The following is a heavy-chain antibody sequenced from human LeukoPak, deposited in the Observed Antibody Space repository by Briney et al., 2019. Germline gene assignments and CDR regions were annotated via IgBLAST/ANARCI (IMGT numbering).Heavy chain of an antibody. CDR2: IIPIFNTA. CDR3: ARGPNMAYCGGDCRWFDP. V-gene: IGHV1-69*05. CDR1: GGTFSNYA. Sequence: SVKVSCKASGGTFSNYAINWLRQAPGQGLEWMGGIIPIFNTANYAQKFQGRVTITTDESTSTAYMELSSLRSEDTAVYYCARGPNMAYCGGDCRWFDPWGQGTLVTVSS. D-gene: IGHD2-21*02. J-gene: IGHJ5*02.